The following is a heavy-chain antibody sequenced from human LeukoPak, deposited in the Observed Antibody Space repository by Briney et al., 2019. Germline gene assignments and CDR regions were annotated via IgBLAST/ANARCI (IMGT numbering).Heavy chain of an antibody. CDR3: AKVAFTRSGSGIDY. CDR1: GFTFNSYA. D-gene: IGHD3-3*01. J-gene: IGHJ4*02. Sequence: SGGSLRLSCAASGFTFNSYAMPWGRHAPGKGLEWVSGISWNSGSIGYADSVKGRFTISRDNAKNSLYLQMNSLRAEDTALYYCAKVAFTRSGSGIDYWGQGTLVTVSS. CDR2: ISWNSGSI. V-gene: IGHV3-9*01.